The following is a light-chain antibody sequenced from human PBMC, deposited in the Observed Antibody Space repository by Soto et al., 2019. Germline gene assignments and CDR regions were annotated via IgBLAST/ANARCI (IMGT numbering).Light chain of an antibody. CDR3: QQCDTSPWT. V-gene: IGKV3-20*01. Sequence: EKLITQSPATPSMSPGEKATLSYRASQSVSRNFDRDQQKPGQAPRLLIYRAPSRATGIPDRFSGSGCGKGFTPASSRLEPGDSAVYFCQQCDTSPWTFGQGTKVDIK. CDR1: QSVSRN. CDR2: RAP. J-gene: IGKJ1*01.